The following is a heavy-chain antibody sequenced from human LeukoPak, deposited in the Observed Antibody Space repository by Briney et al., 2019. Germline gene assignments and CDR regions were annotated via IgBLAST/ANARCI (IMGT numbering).Heavy chain of an antibody. CDR2: ISSSSSYI. V-gene: IGHV3-21*04. CDR1: GFTFSSYS. J-gene: IGHJ4*02. CDR3: ARDPPRDSSGYTLYYFDY. Sequence: GGSLRLSCAASGFTFSSYSMNWVRQAPGKGLEWVSSISSSSSYIYYADSVKGRFTISRDKAKNSLYLQMNSLRAEDTAVYYCARDPPRDSSGYTLYYFDYWGQGTLVTVSS. D-gene: IGHD3-22*01.